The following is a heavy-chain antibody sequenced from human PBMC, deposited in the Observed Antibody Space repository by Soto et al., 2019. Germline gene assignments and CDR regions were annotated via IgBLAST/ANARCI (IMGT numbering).Heavy chain of an antibody. D-gene: IGHD2-2*01. J-gene: IGHJ6*02. V-gene: IGHV3-23*01. CDR1: GFTFNSYA. CDR3: AKSGQSSWANMDV. Sequence: GGSLRLSCAASGFTFNSYAINWVRQAPGKGLEWVSTISGSGDKTYYADSVKGRFTISRDNSKNTLSLQMNSLRAEDTAVYYCAKSGQSSWANMDVWGQGTTVTVSS. CDR2: ISGSGDKT.